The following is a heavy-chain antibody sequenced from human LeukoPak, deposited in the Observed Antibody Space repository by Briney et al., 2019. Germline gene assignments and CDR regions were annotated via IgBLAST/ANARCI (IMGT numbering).Heavy chain of an antibody. D-gene: IGHD1-14*01. CDR3: ARQRGTLTLDY. CDR1: GFTFSSYS. V-gene: IGHV3-21*01. Sequence: GGSLRLSCAASGFTFSSYSMNWVRQAPGKGLEWVSSISSSSYIYYADSVKGRFTISRDNAKNSLYLQMNGLRAEDTAVYYCARQRGTLTLDYWGQGTLVTVSS. J-gene: IGHJ4*02. CDR2: ISSSSYI.